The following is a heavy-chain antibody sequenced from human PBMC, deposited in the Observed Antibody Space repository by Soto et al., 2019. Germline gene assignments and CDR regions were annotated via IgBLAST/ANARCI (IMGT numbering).Heavy chain of an antibody. V-gene: IGHV5-51*01. D-gene: IGHD3-10*01. CDR2: IFPSDSDT. Sequence: GESLKISCKASGYSFTTSWIGWVRQMPGKGLEWMGIIFPSDSDTRYSPSFQGQVTISVDKSISTAYLQWSSLKASDTAMYYCARRPGSWFDPWGQGTLVTVSS. CDR3: ARRPGSWFDP. J-gene: IGHJ5*02. CDR1: GYSFTTSW.